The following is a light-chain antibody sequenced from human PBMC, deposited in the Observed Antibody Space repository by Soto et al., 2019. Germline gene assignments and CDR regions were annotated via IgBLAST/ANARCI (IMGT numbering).Light chain of an antibody. CDR2: AAS. J-gene: IGKJ3*01. Sequence: DIQMTQSPSSLSASVGDRVTMTCLASQSISSDLNWYQQKPGKAPKLLIDAASRWQSGVPSRFSGTRSRTDFTLTISSLHPDAFSSYYCQQSYLNPPFTLRPGT. V-gene: IGKV1-39*01. CDR1: QSISSD. CDR3: QQSYLNPPFT.